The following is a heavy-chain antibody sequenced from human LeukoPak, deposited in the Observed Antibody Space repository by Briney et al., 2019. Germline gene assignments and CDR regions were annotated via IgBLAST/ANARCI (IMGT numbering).Heavy chain of an antibody. CDR3: ASKRDYNWNERADYYYYYMDV. Sequence: GASVKVSCKASGYTFTSYGISWVRQAPGQGLEWMGGIIPIFGTANYAQKFQGRVTITADESTSTAYMELSSLRSEDTAVYYCASKRDYNWNERADYYYYYMDVWGKGTTVTISS. J-gene: IGHJ6*03. CDR2: IIPIFGTA. D-gene: IGHD1-20*01. V-gene: IGHV1-69*13. CDR1: GYTFTSYG.